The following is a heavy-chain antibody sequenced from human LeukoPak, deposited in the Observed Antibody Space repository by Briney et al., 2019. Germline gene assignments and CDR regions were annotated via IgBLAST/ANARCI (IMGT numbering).Heavy chain of an antibody. CDR3: ARPPAPGESP. J-gene: IGHJ5*02. Sequence: PGGSLRLSCAASGFTFSSYAMHWIRQAPGKGLEWVAVISYDGSNKYYADSVKGRFTISRDNSKNTLYLQMNSLRAEDTAVYYCARPPAPGESPWGQGTLVTVSS. V-gene: IGHV3-30-3*01. CDR1: GFTFSSYA. CDR2: ISYDGSNK. D-gene: IGHD4-17*01.